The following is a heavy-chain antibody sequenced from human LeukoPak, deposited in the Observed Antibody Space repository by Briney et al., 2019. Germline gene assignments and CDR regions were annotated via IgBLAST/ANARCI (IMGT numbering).Heavy chain of an antibody. CDR3: ARALGAAVALSDF. CDR1: GFTFSSYA. CDR2: ISGSGGST. J-gene: IGHJ4*02. Sequence: GGSLRLSCAASGFTFSSYAMSWVRQAPGKGLEWVSAISGSGGSTYYADSVKGRFTISRDNSKNTLYLQMNSLRAEDTAVYYCARALGAAVALSDFWGQGTLVTVSS. V-gene: IGHV3-23*01. D-gene: IGHD6-19*01.